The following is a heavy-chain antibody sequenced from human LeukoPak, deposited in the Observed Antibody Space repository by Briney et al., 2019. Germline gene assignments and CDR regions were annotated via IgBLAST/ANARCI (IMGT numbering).Heavy chain of an antibody. Sequence: ASVKVSCKASGYTFTGYYMHWVRQAPGQGLEWMGWMNPNSGNTGYAQKFQGRVTITRNTSISTAYMELSSLRSEDTAVYYCAIAGYPRHGYYFDYWGQGTLVTVSS. CDR1: GYTFTGYY. CDR3: AIAGYPRHGYYFDY. J-gene: IGHJ4*02. V-gene: IGHV1-8*03. D-gene: IGHD6-13*01. CDR2: MNPNSGNT.